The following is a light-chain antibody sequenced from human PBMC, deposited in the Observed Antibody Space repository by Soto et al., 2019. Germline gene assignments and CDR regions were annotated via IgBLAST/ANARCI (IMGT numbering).Light chain of an antibody. CDR1: QSVSSN. J-gene: IGKJ4*01. V-gene: IGKV3-15*01. CDR3: QQYNNWPPLT. CDR2: GAS. Sequence: EIVMTQSPATLSVSPGERATLSCRASQSVSSNLAWYQQKPGQAPRLLIYGASTRANGIPARFSGSGSGTEFTHAISSLKSEDFAVYYCQQYNNWPPLTFGGGTKVEIE.